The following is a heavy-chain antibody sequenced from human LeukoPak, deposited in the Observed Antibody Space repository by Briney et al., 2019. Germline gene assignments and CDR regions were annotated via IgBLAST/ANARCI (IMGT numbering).Heavy chain of an antibody. Sequence: GGSLRLSCTASGFTFGDHAMSWVRQAPGKGPEWVGFIRSKAYGGTTEYAASVKGRFIISRDDSKSIAYLQTNSLKTEDTAVYYCTRGPIQVWLYYGMDVWGQGTTVIVSS. CDR1: GFTFGDHA. CDR3: TRGPIQVWLYYGMDV. J-gene: IGHJ6*02. CDR2: IRSKAYGGTT. V-gene: IGHV3-49*04. D-gene: IGHD5-18*01.